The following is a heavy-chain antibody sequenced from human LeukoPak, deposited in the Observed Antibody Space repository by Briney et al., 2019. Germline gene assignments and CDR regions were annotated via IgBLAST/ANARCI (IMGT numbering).Heavy chain of an antibody. J-gene: IGHJ4*02. Sequence: GRSLRLSCAASGFTFSSYGMHWVRQAPGKGLEWVAVISYDGSNKYYADSVKGRFTISRDNSKNTLYLQMNSLRAEDTAVYYCAKARGDYEILGYFDYWGQGTLVTVSS. V-gene: IGHV3-30*18. CDR3: AKARGDYEILGYFDY. CDR2: ISYDGSNK. CDR1: GFTFSSYG. D-gene: IGHD4-17*01.